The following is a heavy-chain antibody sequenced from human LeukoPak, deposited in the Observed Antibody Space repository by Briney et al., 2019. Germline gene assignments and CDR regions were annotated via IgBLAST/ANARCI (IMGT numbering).Heavy chain of an antibody. CDR2: IYYSGST. Sequence: SETLSLTCTVSGGSISSSSYYWGWIRQPPGKGLEWIGSIYYSGSTYYNPSLKSRVTISVDTSKNQFSLKLSSVTAADTAVYYCARLGRQTKKRITIFDQYYFDYWGQGTLVTVS. CDR3: ARLGRQTKKRITIFDQYYFDY. J-gene: IGHJ4*02. D-gene: IGHD3-3*01. V-gene: IGHV4-39*01. CDR1: GGSISSSSYY.